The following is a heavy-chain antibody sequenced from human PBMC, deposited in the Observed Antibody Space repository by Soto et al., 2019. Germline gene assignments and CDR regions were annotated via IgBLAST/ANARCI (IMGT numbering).Heavy chain of an antibody. J-gene: IGHJ4*02. Sequence: GGSLRLSCAASGFTFSSYAMSWVRQAPGKGLEWVSAISGSGGSTYYADSVKGRFTISRDNSKNTLYLQMNSLRAEDTAVYYCAKEWRKAPPRALVLRLNSFLDYWGQGTLVTVSS. CDR3: AKEWRKAPPRALVLRLNSFLDY. V-gene: IGHV3-23*01. CDR1: GFTFSSYA. CDR2: ISGSGGST. D-gene: IGHD3-3*01.